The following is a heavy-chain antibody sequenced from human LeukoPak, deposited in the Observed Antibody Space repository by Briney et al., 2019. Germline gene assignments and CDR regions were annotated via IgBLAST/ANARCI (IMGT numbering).Heavy chain of an antibody. CDR2: IYSGGTT. CDR1: GYTVSTDY. CDR3: ARVIIADFDI. D-gene: IGHD2-21*01. J-gene: IGHJ3*02. Sequence: GGSLRLSCAASGYTVSTDYMSWVRQAPGKGLERVSVIYSGGTTHYADSVRGRFTISRDNSKDTLYLQMNSLRAEDTAVYYCARVIIADFDIWGQGTMVTVSS. V-gene: IGHV3-53*01.